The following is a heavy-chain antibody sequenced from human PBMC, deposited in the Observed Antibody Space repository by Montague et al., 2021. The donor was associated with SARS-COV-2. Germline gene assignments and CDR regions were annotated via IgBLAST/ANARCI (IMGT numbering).Heavy chain of an antibody. CDR1: GFAFRTYA. CDR2: LSFSSANS. Sequence: SLRLSCAASGFAFRTYAMAWVRQAPGKGLEWVSSLSFSSANSYYVNSVRGRFTISRDNSRNTLYLQMNNVRAGDTAVYFCAKGIVESTKTYFDNWGQGTLVTVSS. V-gene: IGHV3-23*01. D-gene: IGHD1-26*01. CDR3: AKGIVESTKTYFDN. J-gene: IGHJ4*02.